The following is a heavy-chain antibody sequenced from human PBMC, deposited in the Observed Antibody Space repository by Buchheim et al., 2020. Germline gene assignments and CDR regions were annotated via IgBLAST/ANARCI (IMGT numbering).Heavy chain of an antibody. CDR1: GVSIGSSNF. V-gene: IGHV4-4*02. Sequence: QGQLQESGPGLVRPSETLSLTCTVFGVSIGSSNFWTWVRQPPGKGLEWIGGIYHSARANYNPSLKSRVYISVDKSKHQFSLKLSSVTAADTAVYYCARARTESGIRFPLNWGQGTL. CDR3: ARARTESGIRFPLN. CDR2: IYHSARA. J-gene: IGHJ4*02. D-gene: IGHD3-3*01.